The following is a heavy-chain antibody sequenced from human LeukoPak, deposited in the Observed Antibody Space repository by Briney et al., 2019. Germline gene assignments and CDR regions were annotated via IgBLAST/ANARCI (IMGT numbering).Heavy chain of an antibody. D-gene: IGHD2-2*01. CDR3: ARDSDVVVPAATPGFDY. CDR1: GFTLSSYG. Sequence: GGSLRLSCAASGFTLSSYGMHWVRQTPGKGLEWVAVIWYDGSNKYYADSVKGRFTISRDNSKNTLYLQMNSLRAEDTAVYYCARDSDVVVPAATPGFDYWGQGTLVTVSS. CDR2: IWYDGSNK. J-gene: IGHJ4*02. V-gene: IGHV3-33*01.